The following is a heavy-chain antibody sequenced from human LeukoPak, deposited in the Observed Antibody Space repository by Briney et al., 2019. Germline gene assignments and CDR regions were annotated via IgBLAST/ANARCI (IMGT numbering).Heavy chain of an antibody. J-gene: IGHJ3*02. CDR1: GGTFSSYA. CDR3: ARVGGIAVDGAFDI. V-gene: IGHV1-69*05. CDR2: IIPIFGTA. Sequence: SVKVSCKASGGTFSSYAISWVRQAPGQGLEWMGGIIPIFGTANYAQKFQGRVTITTDESTSTAYMELSSLRSEDTAVYYCARVGGIAVDGAFDIWGQGTMVTVSS. D-gene: IGHD6-19*01.